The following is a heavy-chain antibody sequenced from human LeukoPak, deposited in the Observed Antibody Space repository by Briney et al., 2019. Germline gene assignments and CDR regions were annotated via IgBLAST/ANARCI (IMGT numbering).Heavy chain of an antibody. V-gene: IGHV3-23*01. J-gene: IGHJ4*02. Sequence: PGGSLRLSCAASGFTFSNYAMSWVRQAPGKGLEWVSAIGDSGGSTYYPDSVKGRFTISRDKSKNTLFLQMNSLRAEDTAIYYCAREDYGDYFDYWGQGTQVTVSS. D-gene: IGHD4-17*01. CDR1: GFTFSNYA. CDR3: AREDYGDYFDY. CDR2: IGDSGGST.